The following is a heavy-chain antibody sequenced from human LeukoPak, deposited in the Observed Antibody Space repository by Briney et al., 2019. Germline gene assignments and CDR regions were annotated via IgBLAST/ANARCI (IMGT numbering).Heavy chain of an antibody. CDR2: IYYSGST. CDR3: ARHVGYCSSTSCYYYYGMDV. CDR1: GGSISSYY. J-gene: IGHJ6*02. Sequence: SETLSLTCTVSGGSISSYYWSWIRQPPGKGLEWIGYIYYSGSTNYSPSLKSRVTISVDTSKNQFSLKLSSVTAADTAVYYCARHVGYCSSTSCYYYYGMDVWGQGTTVTVSS. V-gene: IGHV4-59*08. D-gene: IGHD2-2*01.